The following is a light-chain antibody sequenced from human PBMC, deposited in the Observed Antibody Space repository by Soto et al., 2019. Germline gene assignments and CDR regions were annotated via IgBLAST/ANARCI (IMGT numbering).Light chain of an antibody. CDR1: QSITNH. V-gene: IGKV1-17*01. Sequence: DIQITHSPSTLSGSVGDRVTITCRASQSITNHLNWYQQKPGKAPKLLIFAASSLQSGVPSRFSGSGSGTDFTLTISSLQPEDFATYYCQQLNSYPITFGQGTRLEIK. CDR3: QQLNSYPIT. J-gene: IGKJ5*01. CDR2: AAS.